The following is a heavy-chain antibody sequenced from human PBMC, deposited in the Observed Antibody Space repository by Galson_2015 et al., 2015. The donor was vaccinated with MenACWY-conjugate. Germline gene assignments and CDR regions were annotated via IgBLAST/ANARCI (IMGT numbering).Heavy chain of an antibody. D-gene: IGHD6-19*01. J-gene: IGHJ4*02. V-gene: IGHV6-1*01. Sequence: CAISGDSVSSNSASWHWIRQSPSRGLEWLGRTYHRSKTYHDYAISLRSRITINADTSKNQVSLQLNSVSPEDTAVYFCTREASCSGWPTFGCWGQGSQVTVSS. CDR3: TREASCSGWPTFGC. CDR2: TYHRSKTYH. CDR1: GDSVSSNSAS.